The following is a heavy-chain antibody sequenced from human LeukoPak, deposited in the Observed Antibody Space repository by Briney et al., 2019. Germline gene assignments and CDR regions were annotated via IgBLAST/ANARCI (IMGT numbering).Heavy chain of an antibody. J-gene: IGHJ4*02. CDR2: INHSGST. D-gene: IGHD2-21*02. Sequence: PSETLSLTCAVYGGSFSGYYWSWIRQPPGKGLEWIGEINHSGSTNYNPSLKSRVTISVDTSKNQFSLKLSSVTAADTAVYYCARHMTGDIVVVTTLFDYWGQGTLVTVSS. CDR3: ARHMTGDIVVVTTLFDY. V-gene: IGHV4-34*01. CDR1: GGSFSGYY.